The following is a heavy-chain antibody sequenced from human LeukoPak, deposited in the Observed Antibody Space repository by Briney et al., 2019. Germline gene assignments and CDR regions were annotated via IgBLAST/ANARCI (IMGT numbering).Heavy chain of an antibody. CDR1: GGSISSYY. V-gene: IGHV4-59*01. D-gene: IGHD5-18*01. CDR3: AREGYSYGSA. J-gene: IGHJ5*02. CDR2: IYYSGST. Sequence: PSETLSLTCTVSGGSISSYYWSWIRQPPGKGLEWIGYIYYSGSTNYNPSLKSRVTISVDTSKNQFSLKLSSVTAADTAVYYCAREGYSYGSAWGQGTLVTVSS.